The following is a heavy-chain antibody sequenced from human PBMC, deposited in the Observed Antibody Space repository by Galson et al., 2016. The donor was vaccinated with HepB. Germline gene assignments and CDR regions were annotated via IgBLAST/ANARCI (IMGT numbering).Heavy chain of an antibody. D-gene: IGHD3-22*01. CDR1: GYTFTSYY. Sequence: SVKVSCKASGYTFTSYYMHWVRQAPGQGLEWMGGIIPMFGTAHYAHNFQGRVTMTRDTSTSTVYMELSSLRSEDTAVFYCARDRGNYDSTGYYFDYWGQGTLVTVSS. CDR3: ARDRGNYDSTGYYFDY. CDR2: IIPMFGTA. J-gene: IGHJ4*02. V-gene: IGHV1-46*01.